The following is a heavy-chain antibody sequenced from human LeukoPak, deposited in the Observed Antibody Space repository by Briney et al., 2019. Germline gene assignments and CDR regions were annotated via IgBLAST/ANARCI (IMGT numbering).Heavy chain of an antibody. CDR3: ARRPRGYYDRSGGFDP. V-gene: IGHV4-59*08. D-gene: IGHD3-22*01. J-gene: IGHJ5*02. CDR1: GGSISSYY. Sequence: SETLSLTCTVSGGSISSYYWSWIRQPPGKGLEWIGYIYYSGSTNYNPSLKSRVTISVDTSKNQFSLKLSSVTAADTAVYYCARRPRGYYDRSGGFDPWGQGTLVTVSS. CDR2: IYYSGST.